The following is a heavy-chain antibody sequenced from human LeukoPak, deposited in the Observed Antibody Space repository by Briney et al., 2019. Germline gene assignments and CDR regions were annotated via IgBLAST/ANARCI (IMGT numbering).Heavy chain of an antibody. V-gene: IGHV1-2*06. J-gene: IGHJ4*02. CDR1: GYTFTGYY. CDR2: LNPNSGGT. CDR3: ATEKFEGYDSSGPNY. D-gene: IGHD3-22*01. Sequence: ASVKVSCKASGYTFTGYYMHWVRQAPGQGLEWMGRLNPNSGGTNYAQKFQGRVTMTRDTSISTAYMELSRLRSDDTAVYYCATEKFEGYDSSGPNYWGQGTLVTVSS.